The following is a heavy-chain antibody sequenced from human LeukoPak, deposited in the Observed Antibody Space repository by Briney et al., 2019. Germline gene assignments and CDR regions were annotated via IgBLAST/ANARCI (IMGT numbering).Heavy chain of an antibody. J-gene: IGHJ3*02. Sequence: PSETLSLTCAVYGGSFSGYYWSWIRQPPGKGLEWIGEINHSGSTNYNPSLKSRVTISVDTSKNQFSLKLSSVTAADTAVYYCARRGSGSYWGAFDIWGQGTMVTVSS. D-gene: IGHD1-26*01. CDR2: INHSGST. CDR3: ARRGSGSYWGAFDI. V-gene: IGHV4-34*01. CDR1: GGSFSGYY.